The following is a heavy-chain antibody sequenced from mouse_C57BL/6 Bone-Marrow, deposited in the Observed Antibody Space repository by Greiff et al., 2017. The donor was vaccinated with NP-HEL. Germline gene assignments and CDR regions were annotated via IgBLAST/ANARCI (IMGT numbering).Heavy chain of an antibody. Sequence: VQLKESGGDLVKPGGSLKLSCAASGFTFSSYGMSWVRQTPDKRLEWVATISSGGSYTYYPDSVKGRFTISRDNATNTLYLQMSSLKSEDTAMYYCAGPYDYDVAWFAYGGEGTRVTVSA. CDR2: ISSGGSYT. CDR1: GFTFSSYG. J-gene: IGHJ3*01. V-gene: IGHV5-6*01. CDR3: AGPYDYDVAWFAY. D-gene: IGHD2-4*01.